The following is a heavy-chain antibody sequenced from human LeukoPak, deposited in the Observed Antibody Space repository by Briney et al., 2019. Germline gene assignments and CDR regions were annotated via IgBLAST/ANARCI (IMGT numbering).Heavy chain of an antibody. Sequence: PSETLSLTCAVSGGSISSGGYSWSWIRQPPGKGLEWIGYISHSGSTYYNPSLKSRVTISVDRSKNQFSLKLSSVTAADTAVYYCARSSPRDGDFDYWGQGTLVTVSS. V-gene: IGHV4-30-2*01. J-gene: IGHJ4*02. CDR1: GGSISSGGYS. CDR2: ISHSGST. D-gene: IGHD5-24*01. CDR3: ARSSPRDGDFDY.